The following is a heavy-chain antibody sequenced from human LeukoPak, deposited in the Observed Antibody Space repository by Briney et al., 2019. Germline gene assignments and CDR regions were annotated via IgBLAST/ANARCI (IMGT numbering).Heavy chain of an antibody. Sequence: QSGGSLRLSCAASGFTFSSYGMHWVRQAPGKGLEWVAVISYDESNKYFADSVKGRFTISRDNPKNTLYLQMNSLRPEDTAVYYCAKSTTETTQQGGYFDYWGQGTLVTASS. CDR1: GFTFSSYG. D-gene: IGHD4-11*01. V-gene: IGHV3-30*18. CDR2: ISYDESNK. J-gene: IGHJ4*02. CDR3: AKSTTETTQQGGYFDY.